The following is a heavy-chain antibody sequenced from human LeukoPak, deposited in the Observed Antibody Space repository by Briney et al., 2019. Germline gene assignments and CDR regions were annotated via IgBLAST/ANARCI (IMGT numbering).Heavy chain of an antibody. D-gene: IGHD1-26*01. V-gene: IGHV4-39*07. CDR2: IYYSGST. J-gene: IGHJ5*02. Sequence: SETLSLTCTVSGGSISSSSYYWGWIRQPPGKGLEWIGSIYYSGSTYYNPSLKSRVTISVDTSKNQFSLKLISVTAADTAVYYCARGQGATVPQVGKNWFDPWGQGTRVIVSS. CDR1: GGSISSSSYY. CDR3: ARGQGATVPQVGKNWFDP.